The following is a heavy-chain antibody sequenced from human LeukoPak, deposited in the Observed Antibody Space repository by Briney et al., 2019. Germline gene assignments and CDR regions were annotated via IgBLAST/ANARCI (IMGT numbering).Heavy chain of an antibody. CDR2: INPSGGST. D-gene: IGHD2-15*01. CDR3: ARHPQRYCSGGSCYSKSAYYYYYYMDV. Sequence: ASVKVSCKASGYTFTSYYMHWVRQAPGQGLEWMGIINPSGGSTSYAQKFQGRVTMTRDMSTSTVYMELSSLRSEDTAMYYCARHPQRYCSGGSCYSKSAYYYYYYMDVWGKGTTVTVSS. CDR1: GYTFTSYY. J-gene: IGHJ6*03. V-gene: IGHV1-46*01.